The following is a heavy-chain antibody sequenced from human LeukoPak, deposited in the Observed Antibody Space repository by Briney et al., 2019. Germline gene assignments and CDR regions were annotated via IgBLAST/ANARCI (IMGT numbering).Heavy chain of an antibody. CDR1: GFTFSSYS. CDR3: EVYGSGSYYNVPFDY. Sequence: PGGSLRLSCAASGFTFSSYSMNWVRQAPGKGLEWVSSISSSSSYIYYADSVKGRFTISRDSAKNSLYLQMNSLRAEDTAVYYCEVYGSGSYYNVPFDYWGQGTLVTVSS. CDR2: ISSSSSYI. V-gene: IGHV3-21*01. D-gene: IGHD3-10*01. J-gene: IGHJ4*02.